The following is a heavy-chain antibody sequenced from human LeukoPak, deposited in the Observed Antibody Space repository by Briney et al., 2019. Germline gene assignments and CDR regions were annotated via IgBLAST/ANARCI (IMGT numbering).Heavy chain of an antibody. CDR3: AKRYGASYNYSRDV. CDR1: GFTFDDYA. CDR2: ISWNSGSI. D-gene: IGHD4/OR15-4a*01. J-gene: IGHJ6*03. Sequence: GRSLRLSCAASGFTFDDYAVHWVRQAPGKGLEWVSGISWNSGSIGYADSVKGRFTISRDNAKNSLYLQMNRLRAEEKSFYYLAKRYGASYNYSRDVWGKGPRSPSP. V-gene: IGHV3-9*01.